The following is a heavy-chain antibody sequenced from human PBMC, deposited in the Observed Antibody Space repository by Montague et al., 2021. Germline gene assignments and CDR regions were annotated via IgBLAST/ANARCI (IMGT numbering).Heavy chain of an antibody. D-gene: IGHD2-8*01. CDR1: SGSISSFP. J-gene: IGHJ4*02. V-gene: IGHV4-59*03. CDR3: ARRGRPMGLYHFYY. CDR2: LYDSGDT. Sequence: SETLSLTCIVSSGSISSFPWSWIRQAPGKALERIGHLYDSGDTYYNHSLHSRLTFSLDTSRYQFFLRLTFVTAADTTVYYCARRGRPMGLYHFYYWGERTLFAVSS.